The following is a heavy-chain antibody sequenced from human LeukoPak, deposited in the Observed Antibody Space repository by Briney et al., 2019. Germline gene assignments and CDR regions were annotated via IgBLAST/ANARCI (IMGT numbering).Heavy chain of an antibody. Sequence: SETLSLTCTVSGGSISSYYWSWIRQPAGKGLEWIGRIYTSGSTNYNPSLKSRVTMSVDTSKNQFSLKLSSVTAADTAVYYCARVLGCCSGGSCSISNWFDPWGQGTLVTVSS. V-gene: IGHV4-4*07. CDR2: IYTSGST. CDR3: ARVLGCCSGGSCSISNWFDP. D-gene: IGHD2-15*01. CDR1: GGSISSYY. J-gene: IGHJ5*02.